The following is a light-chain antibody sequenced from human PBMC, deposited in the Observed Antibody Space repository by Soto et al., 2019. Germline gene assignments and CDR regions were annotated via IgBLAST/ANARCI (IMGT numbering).Light chain of an antibody. CDR2: ATS. CDR3: LQTYSSHHT. Sequence: DIPMAQSPSSLSASVGGRVTITCRASQTISTSLNWYQQKSGKAPKLLIYATSTLQSGVPSRFSGSGSSTDFTLTISSLQPEDSATYYCLQTYSSHHTFGQGTELEIK. V-gene: IGKV1-39*01. CDR1: QTISTS. J-gene: IGKJ2*01.